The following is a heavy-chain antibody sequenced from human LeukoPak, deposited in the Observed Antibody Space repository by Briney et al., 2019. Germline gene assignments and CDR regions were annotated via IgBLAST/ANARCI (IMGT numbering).Heavy chain of an antibody. CDR1: GGSISSISSNNYH. CDR2: IYYSGST. D-gene: IGHD4-23*01. J-gene: IGHJ6*02. V-gene: IGHV4-39*02. CDR3: AREMGVVTAHGIDV. Sequence: SETLSLTCIVSGGSISSISSNNYHWGWIRQPPGEGLEWIGSIYYSGSTYYNPSLKSRVTISVDTSKNQFSLKLSSVTAADTALYYCAREMGVVTAHGIDVWGQGTTVTVSS.